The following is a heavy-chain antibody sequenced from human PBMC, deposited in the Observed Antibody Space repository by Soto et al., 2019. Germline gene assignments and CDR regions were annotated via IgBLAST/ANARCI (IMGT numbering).Heavy chain of an antibody. V-gene: IGHV3-49*03. CDR3: TRGDLITMVRGVTRRWYYYYGMDV. Sequence: GGSLRLSCTASGFTFGDYAMSWFRQAPGKGLEWVGFIRSKAYGGTTEYAASVKGRFTISRDDSKSIAYLQMNSLKTEDTAVYYCTRGDLITMVRGVTRRWYYYYGMDVWGQGTTVTVSS. CDR2: IRSKAYGGTT. D-gene: IGHD3-10*01. CDR1: GFTFGDYA. J-gene: IGHJ6*02.